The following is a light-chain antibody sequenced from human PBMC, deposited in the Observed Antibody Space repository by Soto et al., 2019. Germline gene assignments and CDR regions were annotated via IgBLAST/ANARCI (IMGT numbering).Light chain of an antibody. Sequence: EIVLRQSPGTLSLSPGERATLSCRTSQSVASYYLAWYQQKPGQAPRLLIYGASSRASGIPDRFSGSGSGTDFTLTISRLEPEDFAVYYCQQYGRSPRTFGQGTKVDNK. V-gene: IGKV3-20*01. CDR3: QQYGRSPRT. CDR1: QSVASYY. J-gene: IGKJ1*01. CDR2: GAS.